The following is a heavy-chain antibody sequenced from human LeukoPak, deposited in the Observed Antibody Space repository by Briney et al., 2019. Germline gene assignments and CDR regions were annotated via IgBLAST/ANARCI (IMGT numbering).Heavy chain of an antibody. Sequence: PSETLSLTCTVSGGSISSSSYYWGWIRQPPGKGLEWIGSIYYSGSTNYNPSLKSRVTISVDTSKNQFSLKLSSVTAADPAVYYCARGVHITMIVVVTVSGWFDPWGQGTLVTVSS. CDR2: IYYSGST. CDR1: GGSISSSSYY. CDR3: ARGVHITMIVVVTVSGWFDP. D-gene: IGHD3-22*01. V-gene: IGHV4-39*07. J-gene: IGHJ5*02.